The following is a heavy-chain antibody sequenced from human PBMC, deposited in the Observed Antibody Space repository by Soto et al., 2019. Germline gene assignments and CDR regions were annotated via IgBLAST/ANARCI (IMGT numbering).Heavy chain of an antibody. CDR1: GGSISSYY. CDR3: ARGGATITGLAFDI. CDR2: IYYSGST. D-gene: IGHD5-12*01. V-gene: IGHV4-59*01. J-gene: IGHJ3*02. Sequence: SETLSLTCTVSGGSISSYYWSWIRQPPGKGLEWIGYIYYSGSTNYNPSLKSRVTISVDTSKNQFSLKLSSVTAADTAVYYCARGGATITGLAFDIWGQGTMVTVSS.